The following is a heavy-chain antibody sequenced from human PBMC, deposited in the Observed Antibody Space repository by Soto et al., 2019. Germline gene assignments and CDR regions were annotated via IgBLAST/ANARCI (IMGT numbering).Heavy chain of an antibody. J-gene: IGHJ3*02. CDR2: ISAYNGNT. CDR1: GYTFTSYG. V-gene: IGHV1-18*01. D-gene: IGHD2-15*01. Sequence: QVQLVQSGAEVKKPGASVKVSCKASGYTFTSYGISWVRQAPGQGLELMGWISAYNGNTNYAQKLQDRVTMTTDTSTSTAHMELRILRTDDTAVYYCASWYGSWLYDAFDIWGQGTMVTVSS. CDR3: ASWYGSWLYDAFDI.